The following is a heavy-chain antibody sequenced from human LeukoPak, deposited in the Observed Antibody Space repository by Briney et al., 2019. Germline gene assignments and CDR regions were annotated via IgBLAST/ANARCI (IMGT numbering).Heavy chain of an antibody. CDR2: IYYGGRP. CDR3: ARRSIVGSTGFYFDP. Sequence: SETLSLTCNVSGGSISTTTNSWGSAWLRQRPTKGLEWIGSIYYGGRPYYTSSLKSRVTISVDTSKNQFSLKLASLTAADTAVYYCARRSIVGSTGFYFDPWGPGTLVTVSS. J-gene: IGHJ5*02. CDR1: GGSISTTTNS. V-gene: IGHV4-39*01. D-gene: IGHD1-26*01.